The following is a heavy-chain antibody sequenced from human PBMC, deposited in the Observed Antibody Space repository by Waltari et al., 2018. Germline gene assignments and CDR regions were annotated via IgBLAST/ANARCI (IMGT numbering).Heavy chain of an antibody. J-gene: IGHJ4*02. CDR2: IYYSGST. V-gene: IGHV4-39*07. CDR3: ARVFDFWSGPYFDY. CDR1: GGSISSSSYH. D-gene: IGHD3-3*01. Sequence: QLQLQESGPGLVKPSETLSLTCTVSGGSISSSSYHWGRIRQPPGKGLELIGSIYYSGSTYYNPSLKSRVTISVDTSKNQFSLKLSSVTAADTAVYYCARVFDFWSGPYFDYWGQGTLVTVSS.